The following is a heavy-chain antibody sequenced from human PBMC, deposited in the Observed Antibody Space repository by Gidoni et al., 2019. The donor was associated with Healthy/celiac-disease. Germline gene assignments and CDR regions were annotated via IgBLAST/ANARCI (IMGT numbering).Heavy chain of an antibody. D-gene: IGHD3-3*01. V-gene: IGHV3-23*01. Sequence: EVQLLESGGGLVQPGGSLRLSCAASGFTFSSYSMSWVRQAPGKGLEWVSEISGIVGSTYDADSLKGRFTISRDNSKNTLYLQMNSLRAEDTAVYYCAKVGMEWLLGGSYDAFDIWGQGTMVTVSS. J-gene: IGHJ3*02. CDR3: AKVGMEWLLGGSYDAFDI. CDR2: ISGIVGST. CDR1: GFTFSSYS.